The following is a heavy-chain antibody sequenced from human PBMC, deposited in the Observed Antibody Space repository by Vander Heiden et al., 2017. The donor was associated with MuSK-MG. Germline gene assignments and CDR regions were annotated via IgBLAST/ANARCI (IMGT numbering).Heavy chain of an antibody. D-gene: IGHD4-17*01. CDR2: IWYDGSNK. J-gene: IGHJ4*02. Sequence: QVQLVESGGGVVKPGGSLRLSCAAPGIPFSTYGMHCVRQAPGKGLEWVAVIWYDGSNKYYADSVKGRFTISRDNSKSTLYLQMNSLRAEDTAVYYCAGRTADYVRKAIEHWGQGTLVTVSS. CDR3: AGRTADYVRKAIEH. CDR1: GIPFSTYG. V-gene: IGHV3-33*01.